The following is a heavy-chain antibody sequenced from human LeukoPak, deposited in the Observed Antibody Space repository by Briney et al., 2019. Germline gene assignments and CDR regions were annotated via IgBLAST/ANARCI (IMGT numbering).Heavy chain of an antibody. CDR1: TFTPSRYT. D-gene: IGHD3-10*01. Sequence: PVRSPCLSPAPSTFTPSRYTTAWVCDTPEERLWWDSAISPTGASTYYADSVKGRFTISRDNSKNTLSLEMNSLRAEDKAVYYCVKVMYLYGSGNYYGLDPWGQGTLVTVSS. CDR2: ISPTGAST. J-gene: IGHJ5*02. V-gene: IGHV3-23*01. CDR3: VKVMYLYGSGNYYGLDP.